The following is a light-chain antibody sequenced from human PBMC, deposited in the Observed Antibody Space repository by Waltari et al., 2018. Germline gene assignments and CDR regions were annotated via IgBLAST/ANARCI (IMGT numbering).Light chain of an antibody. CDR3: QHYYDTPWT. CDR2: AAS. Sequence: IQMTQSPSAFSASVGDRVTIACRASQNIYSNLAWYQQKPGKAPKLLIYAASSLQSGIPSRFSGSGSGTDFTLTISSLQPEDSAAYYCQHYYDTPWTFGQGTKVEIK. CDR1: QNIYSN. J-gene: IGKJ1*01. V-gene: IGKV1-6*01.